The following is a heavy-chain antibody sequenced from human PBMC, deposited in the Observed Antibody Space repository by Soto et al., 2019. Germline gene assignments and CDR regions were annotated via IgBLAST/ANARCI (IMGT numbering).Heavy chain of an antibody. V-gene: IGHV1-18*01. Sequence: QVQLVQSGAEGKKPGASVKVSCKASGYTFTSYGISWVRQAPGQGLEWMGWISAYNGNTNYAKKFKGRVTMTTDTSTSTAYMELRSLRSDDTAVYYCANDSSWYPTGWFDPWGQGTLVTVSS. CDR3: ANDSSWYPTGWFDP. CDR1: GYTFTSYG. J-gene: IGHJ5*02. D-gene: IGHD6-13*01. CDR2: ISAYNGNT.